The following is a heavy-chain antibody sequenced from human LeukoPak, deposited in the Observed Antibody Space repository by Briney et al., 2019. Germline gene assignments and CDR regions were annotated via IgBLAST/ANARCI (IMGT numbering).Heavy chain of an antibody. CDR3: AKDTPAEEYYYDSSGYYGRFDY. Sequence: GGSLRLSCAASGFTFSSYAMSWVRQAPGKGLEWVSSISGSGGSTYYADSVKGRFTISRDNSKSSLYLQMNSLRAEDTAVYYCAKDTPAEEYYYDSSGYYGRFDYWGQGTLVTVSS. D-gene: IGHD3-22*01. V-gene: IGHV3-23*01. J-gene: IGHJ4*02. CDR2: ISGSGGST. CDR1: GFTFSSYA.